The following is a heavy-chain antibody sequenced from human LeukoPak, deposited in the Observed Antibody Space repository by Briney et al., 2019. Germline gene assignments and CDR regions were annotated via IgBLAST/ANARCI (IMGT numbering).Heavy chain of an antibody. D-gene: IGHD2-2*01. V-gene: IGHV3-30*02. CDR2: IRYDGSNK. CDR3: ARDHCSSTSCYLSAYYFDY. J-gene: IGHJ4*02. Sequence: GGSLRLSCAASGFTFSSYGVHWVRQAPGKGLEWVAFIRYDGSNKYYADSVKGRFTISRDNSKNTLYLQMNSLRAEDTAVYYCARDHCSSTSCYLSAYYFDYWGQGTLVTVSS. CDR1: GFTFSSYG.